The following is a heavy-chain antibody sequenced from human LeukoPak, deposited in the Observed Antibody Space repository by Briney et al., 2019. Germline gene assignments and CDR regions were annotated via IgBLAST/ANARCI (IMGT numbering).Heavy chain of an antibody. D-gene: IGHD6-13*01. CDR2: IKVDGSEK. CDR3: ARAYRSPNWFDP. V-gene: IGHV3-7*05. J-gene: IGHJ5*02. Sequence: GGSLRLSCAASGFTFSSSWMSWVRQAPGKGLEWVANIKVDGSEKYYVDSVKGRFTISRDNAKNSLYLQMNSLRAEDTAVYYCARAYRSPNWFDPWGQGTLVTVSS. CDR1: GFTFSSSW.